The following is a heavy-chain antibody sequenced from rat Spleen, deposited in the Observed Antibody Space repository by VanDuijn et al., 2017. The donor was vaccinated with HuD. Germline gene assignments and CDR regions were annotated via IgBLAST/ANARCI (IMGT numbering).Heavy chain of an antibody. Sequence: EVQLVESGGGLMQPGKSLKVSCVASGFTFKNFWMAWIRQAPGKKLEWIAAITNDGGNTYYSDSVKGRFTISRDNAQSTLYLQMDSLRSEDTATYFCAREAGLPFHYFDYWGQGVMVTVSS. D-gene: IGHD1-4*01. CDR1: GFTFKNFW. V-gene: IGHV5-31*01. J-gene: IGHJ2*01. CDR3: AREAGLPFHYFDY. CDR2: ITNDGGNT.